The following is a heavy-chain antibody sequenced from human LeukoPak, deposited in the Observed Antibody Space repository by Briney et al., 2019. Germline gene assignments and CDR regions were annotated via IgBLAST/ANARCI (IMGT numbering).Heavy chain of an antibody. CDR3: TRGSSSSWYPAAFDY. CDR2: IRSKAYGGTT. Sequence: PGRSLRLSCTASGFTFGDYAMSWVRQAPGKGLGWVGFIRSKAYGGTTEYAASVKGRFTISRDDSKSIAYLQMNSLKTEDTAVYYCTRGSSSSWYPAAFDYWGQGTLVTVPS. D-gene: IGHD6-13*01. CDR1: GFTFGDYA. V-gene: IGHV3-49*04. J-gene: IGHJ4*02.